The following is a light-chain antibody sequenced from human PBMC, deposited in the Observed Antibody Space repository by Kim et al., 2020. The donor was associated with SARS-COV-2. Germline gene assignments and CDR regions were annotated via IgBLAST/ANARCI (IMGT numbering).Light chain of an antibody. V-gene: IGKV3-20*01. CDR3: QQYDRSPPTYT. J-gene: IGKJ2*01. CDR2: GAS. Sequence: ETVLTQSPGTLSLSPGEGVTLFCRASQNVRTNYLAWYHQRPGQAPRLLIYGASSRATGIPDRFSGSGSGTDFTLTISRLEPEDFGVYYCQQYDRSPPTYTFGQGTKLEI. CDR1: QNVRTNY.